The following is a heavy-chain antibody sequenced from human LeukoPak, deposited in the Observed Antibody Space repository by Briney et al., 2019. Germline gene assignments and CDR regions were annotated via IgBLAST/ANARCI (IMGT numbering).Heavy chain of an antibody. J-gene: IGHJ3*02. CDR2: ISSSSSYI. CDR1: GFTFSSYS. Sequence: PGGTLRLSCAASGFTFSSYSMNWVCQAPGKGLEWVSSISSSSSYIYYADSVKGRFIISRDNSKNTLYLQMNSLRAEDTAVYYCANDGAYYDSSTDAFDIWGQGTMVTVSS. D-gene: IGHD3-22*01. V-gene: IGHV3-21*04. CDR3: ANDGAYYDSSTDAFDI.